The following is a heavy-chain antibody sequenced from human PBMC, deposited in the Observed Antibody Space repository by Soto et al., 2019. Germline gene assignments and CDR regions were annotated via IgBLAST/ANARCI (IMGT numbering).Heavy chain of an antibody. CDR1: GLTVSYNY. Sequence: EVQLVESGGGLIQPGGSLRLSCAASGLTVSYNYMTWVRQAPGKGLEWVSLIYSGGRTYYANSVKGRFTISRDTSKNTLYLQMNSLRGEDTAVYYCARVRDGMDVWGQGTTVTVSS. J-gene: IGHJ6*02. V-gene: IGHV3-53*01. D-gene: IGHD4-17*01. CDR3: ARVRDGMDV. CDR2: IYSGGRT.